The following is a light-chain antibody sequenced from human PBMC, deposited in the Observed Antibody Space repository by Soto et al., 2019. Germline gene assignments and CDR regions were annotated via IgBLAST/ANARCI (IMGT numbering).Light chain of an antibody. Sequence: DIKFKQSPSSLTSSVGEGVTITCRASQSISNFLNWYQQKPGQAPELLISSASNVQSGVPSRFSGRGSGTEFTLTIISLQPEDSASYYCQQSYNSPRTFGQGTKV. J-gene: IGKJ1*01. CDR1: QSISNF. CDR3: QQSYNSPRT. CDR2: SAS. V-gene: IGKV1-39*01.